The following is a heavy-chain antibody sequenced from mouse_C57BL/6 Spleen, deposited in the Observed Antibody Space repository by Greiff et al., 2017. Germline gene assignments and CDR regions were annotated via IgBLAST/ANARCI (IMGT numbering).Heavy chain of an antibody. CDR1: GYTFTSYW. CDR3: ARTYSTFHYYAMDY. Sequence: QVQLQQPGAELVKPGASVKMSCKASGYTFTSYWITWVKQRPGQGLVWIGDIYPGSGSTNYNEKFKSKAKLTVDTSSSTAYLQLSSLTSEDSAVYYCARTYSTFHYYAMDYWGQGTSVTVSS. D-gene: IGHD2-5*01. J-gene: IGHJ4*01. V-gene: IGHV1-55*01. CDR2: IYPGSGST.